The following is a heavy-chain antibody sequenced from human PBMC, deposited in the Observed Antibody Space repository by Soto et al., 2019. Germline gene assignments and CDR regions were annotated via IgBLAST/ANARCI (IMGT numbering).Heavy chain of an antibody. CDR1: GYTFTSYA. CDR2: INAGNGNT. CDR3: ARDTITIFGVVNYWFDP. J-gene: IGHJ5*02. V-gene: IGHV1-3*01. D-gene: IGHD3-3*01. Sequence: ASVKVSCKASGYTFTSYAMHWVRQAPGQRREWMGWINAGNGNTKYSQKFQGRVTITRDTSASTAYMELSSLRSEDTAVYYCARDTITIFGVVNYWFDPWGQGXLVTVS.